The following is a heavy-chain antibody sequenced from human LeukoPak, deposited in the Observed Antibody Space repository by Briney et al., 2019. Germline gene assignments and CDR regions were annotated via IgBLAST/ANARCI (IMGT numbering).Heavy chain of an antibody. CDR3: ASRMDV. J-gene: IGHJ6*04. V-gene: IGHV4-34*01. CDR1: GGSFSGYY. Sequence: SETLSLTCAVYGGSFSGYYWSWIRQPPGKGLEWIGEINHSGSTNYNPSLKNRVTISVDTSKNQFSLKLSSVTAADTAVYYCASRMDVWGKGTTVTVSS. CDR2: INHSGST.